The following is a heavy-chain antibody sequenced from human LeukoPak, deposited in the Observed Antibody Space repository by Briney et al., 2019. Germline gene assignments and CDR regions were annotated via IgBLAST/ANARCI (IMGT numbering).Heavy chain of an antibody. Sequence: GEAMNISCKFSDYSFTSYFIGWVRPMPRKGLEWIGIIYPGDSRPTYNPSFQDQVTISVDQSINTAYLQGSSLQASDTAMYYCGMSGDRVPLQDDVFDVWGQGTMVTVST. D-gene: IGHD1-26*01. CDR2: IYPGDSRP. CDR1: DYSFTSYF. V-gene: IGHV5-51*01. CDR3: GMSGDRVPLQDDVFDV. J-gene: IGHJ3*01.